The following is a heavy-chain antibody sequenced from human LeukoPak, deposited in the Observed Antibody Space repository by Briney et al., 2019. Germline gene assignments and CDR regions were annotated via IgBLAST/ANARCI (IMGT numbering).Heavy chain of an antibody. CDR2: IYTSGST. CDR3: ARGNYYDSSGYYLPTPDY. Sequence: PSETLSLTCTVSGGSISSGSYYWSWIRQPAGKGLEWIGRIYTSGSTNYNPSLMSRVTISVDTSKNQFSLKLSSVTAADTAVYYCARGNYYDSSGYYLPTPDYWGQGTLVTVSS. D-gene: IGHD3-22*01. CDR1: GGSISSGSYY. V-gene: IGHV4-61*02. J-gene: IGHJ4*02.